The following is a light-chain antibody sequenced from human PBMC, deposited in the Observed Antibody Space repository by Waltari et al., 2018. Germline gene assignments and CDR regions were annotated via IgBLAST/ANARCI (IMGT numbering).Light chain of an antibody. CDR1: SSDIGFYNY. Sequence: QAALTQPPSVSGSPGQPVTISCTGSSSDIGFYNYVSWYQHHPGKAPKLMIFDVNKRPSGVSDRFSGSKSGNTASLTISALQGEEEADYFCSSYAGSSTFIFGSGT. CDR3: SSYAGSSTFI. V-gene: IGLV2-11*01. J-gene: IGLJ1*01. CDR2: DVN.